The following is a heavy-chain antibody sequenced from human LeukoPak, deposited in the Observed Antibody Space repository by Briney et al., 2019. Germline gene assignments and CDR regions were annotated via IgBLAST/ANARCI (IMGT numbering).Heavy chain of an antibody. D-gene: IGHD3-22*01. CDR3: ARGNHYYDSSGPRGYDY. J-gene: IGHJ4*02. V-gene: IGHV3-48*03. Sequence: GGSLRLSCAASGFTFSSYEINWVRQAPGKGLEWVSYISSSGSTIYYADSVKGRFTISRDNAKNSLYLQMNSLRAEDTAVYYCARGNHYYDSSGPRGYDYWGQGTLVTVSS. CDR1: GFTFSSYE. CDR2: ISSSGSTI.